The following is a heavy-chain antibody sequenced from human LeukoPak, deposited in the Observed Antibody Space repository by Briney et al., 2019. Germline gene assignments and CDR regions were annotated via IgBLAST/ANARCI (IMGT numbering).Heavy chain of an antibody. CDR3: ASLTYDRSGLRDG. D-gene: IGHD3-22*01. V-gene: IGHV3-48*03. Sequence: GGSLRLSCAASGFTFSSYEMNWVRQAPGKGLEWVSYISSSGSTIYYADSVKGRFTISRDNAKNSLYLQMNSLRAEDTAVYYCASLTYDRSGLRDGWGQGTLVTVSS. CDR2: ISSSGSTI. CDR1: GFTFSSYE. J-gene: IGHJ4*02.